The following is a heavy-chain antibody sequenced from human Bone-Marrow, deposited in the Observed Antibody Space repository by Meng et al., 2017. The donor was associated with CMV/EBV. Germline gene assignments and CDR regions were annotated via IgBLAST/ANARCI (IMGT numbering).Heavy chain of an antibody. CDR2: INHSGST. Sequence: SETLSLTCAVYGGSFSGYYWSWIRQPPGKGLEWIGEINHSGSTNYNPSLKSRVTISVDTSKNQFSLKLSSVTAADTAVYYCARSSHYDFWSGYSSTYYYYYGMDVWGQGTTVTVSS. J-gene: IGHJ6*02. V-gene: IGHV4-34*01. CDR1: GGSFSGYY. CDR3: ARSSHYDFWSGYSSTYYYYYGMDV. D-gene: IGHD3-3*01.